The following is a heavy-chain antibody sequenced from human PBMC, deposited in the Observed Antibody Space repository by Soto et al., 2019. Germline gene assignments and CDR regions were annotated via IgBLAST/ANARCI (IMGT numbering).Heavy chain of an antibody. J-gene: IGHJ6*02. D-gene: IGHD3-10*01. CDR2: IYYSGST. V-gene: IGHV4-31*03. CDR3: ARWLVRGVISGMDV. CDR1: GGSISSGGYY. Sequence: QVQLQESGPGLVKPSQTLSLTCTVSGGSISSGGYYWSWIRQHPGKGLEWIGYIYYSGSTYYNPSLKSRVTISVDTSKNQFSLELSSVTAADTAVYYCARWLVRGVISGMDVWGQGTTVTVSS.